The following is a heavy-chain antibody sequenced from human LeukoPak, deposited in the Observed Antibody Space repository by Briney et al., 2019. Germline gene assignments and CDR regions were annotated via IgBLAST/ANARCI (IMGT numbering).Heavy chain of an antibody. V-gene: IGHV4-39*07. CDR3: ARVSVRAFGEVIKNRSAFDL. CDR2: IYYSGST. D-gene: IGHD3-16*02. J-gene: IGHJ3*01. Sequence: SETLSLTCTVSGGSISSSSYYWGWIRQPPGKGLEWIGSIYYSGSTNYNPSLKSRVTISVDTSKNQFSLKLSSVTAADTAVYYCARVSVRAFGEVIKNRSAFDLWGQGTMVTVSS. CDR1: GGSISSSSYY.